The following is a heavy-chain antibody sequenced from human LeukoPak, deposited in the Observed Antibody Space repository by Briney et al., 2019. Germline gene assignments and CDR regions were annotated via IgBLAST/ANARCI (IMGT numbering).Heavy chain of an antibody. CDR3: AKGDCRGGNCLFDP. J-gene: IGHJ5*01. D-gene: IGHD2-15*01. CDR1: GGSFSGYY. CDR2: INHSGST. Sequence: SETLSLTCAVYGGSFSGYYWSWIRQPPGKGLEWIGEINHSGSTNYNPSLKSRVTISVDTSKNQFSLKLSSVTAADTAVYYCAKGDCRGGNCLFDPWGQGTLVTGSS. V-gene: IGHV4-34*01.